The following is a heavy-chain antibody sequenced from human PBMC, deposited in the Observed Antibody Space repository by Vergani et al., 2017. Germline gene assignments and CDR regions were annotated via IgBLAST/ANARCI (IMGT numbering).Heavy chain of an antibody. J-gene: IGHJ4*02. Sequence: QVQLQESGPGLVKPSGTLSLTCAVSGGSISSSNWWSWVRQPPGKGLEWIGEINHSGSTNYNPSLKSRVTISVDTSKNQFSLKLSSVTAADTAVYYCARGKFGARRLWRSFDYWGQGTLVTVSS. CDR2: INHSGST. V-gene: IGHV4-4*02. CDR3: ARGKFGARRLWRSFDY. D-gene: IGHD3-3*01. CDR1: GGSISSSNW.